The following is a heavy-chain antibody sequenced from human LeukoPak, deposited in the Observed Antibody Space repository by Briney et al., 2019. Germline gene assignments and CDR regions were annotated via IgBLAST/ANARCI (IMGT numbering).Heavy chain of an antibody. Sequence: GASVKVSCKASGYTFTGYYMHWVRQAPGQGLEWMGWINPNSGGTKYAQKFQGRVNMTRDSPISTAYMELSRLRSDDAAVYYCARWFHDSSGYYYSTDSWGQGTLVTVSS. CDR2: INPNSGGT. CDR1: GYTFTGYY. D-gene: IGHD3-22*01. CDR3: ARWFHDSSGYYYSTDS. J-gene: IGHJ5*01. V-gene: IGHV1-2*02.